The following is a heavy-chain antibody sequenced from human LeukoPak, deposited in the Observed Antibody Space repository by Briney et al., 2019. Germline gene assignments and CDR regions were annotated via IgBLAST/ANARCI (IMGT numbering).Heavy chain of an antibody. Sequence: GESLRLSCAASGFTFSNYSIKCVRQAPGKGLECLSSIRSISSHIYYADSVKGRFTISRDNAKNALYLQMNSLRAEDTAVYYCSRVGGSESIQLGVVDYWGQGTLVTVSS. J-gene: IGHJ4*02. CDR2: IRSISSHI. CDR1: GFTFSNYS. D-gene: IGHD3-10*01. CDR3: SRVGGSESIQLGVVDY. V-gene: IGHV3-21*01.